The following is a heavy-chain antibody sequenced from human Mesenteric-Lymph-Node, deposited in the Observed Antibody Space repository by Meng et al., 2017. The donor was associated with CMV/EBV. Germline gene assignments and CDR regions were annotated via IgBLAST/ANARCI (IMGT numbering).Heavy chain of an antibody. Sequence: GESLKISCAASGFTFGTYWMSWVRQAPGKGLEWVANIKEDGSEKYFVDSVKGRFSISRDNAKNSLYLQMNSLRAEDTAVYYCAREKYDFWSGYYYYFDYWGQGTLVTVSS. CDR1: GFTFGTYW. CDR3: AREKYDFWSGYYYYFDY. J-gene: IGHJ4*02. CDR2: IKEDGSEK. V-gene: IGHV3-7*01. D-gene: IGHD3-3*01.